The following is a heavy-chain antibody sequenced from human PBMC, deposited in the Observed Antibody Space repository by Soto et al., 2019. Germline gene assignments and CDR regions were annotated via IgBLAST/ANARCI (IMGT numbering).Heavy chain of an antibody. J-gene: IGHJ4*02. CDR3: ARARRAEWYSSGWYERYYFDY. CDR1: GGTFSSYA. D-gene: IGHD6-19*01. Sequence: SVKVSCKASGGTFSSYAISWVRQAPGQGLGWMGGIIPIFGTANYAQKFQGRVTITADESTSTAYMELSSLRSEDTAVYYCARARRAEWYSSGWYERYYFDYWGQGTLVTVSS. CDR2: IIPIFGTA. V-gene: IGHV1-69*13.